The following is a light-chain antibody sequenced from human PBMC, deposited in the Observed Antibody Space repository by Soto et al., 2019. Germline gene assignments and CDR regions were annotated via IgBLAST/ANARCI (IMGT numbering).Light chain of an antibody. V-gene: IGLV2-14*03. CDR3: SSYTRDVTLI. Sequence: QLVLTQPASVSGSPGQSITISCTGTSSDIGGYNYVSWYQQHPGKAPKLMIYDVTSRPSGVSNRFSGSKSVNTASLTISGLQAEDEADYYCSSYTRDVTLIFGGGTKLTVL. CDR1: SSDIGGYNY. CDR2: DVT. J-gene: IGLJ2*01.